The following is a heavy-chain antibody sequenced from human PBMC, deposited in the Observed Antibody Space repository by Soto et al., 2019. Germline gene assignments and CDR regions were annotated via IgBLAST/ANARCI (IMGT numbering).Heavy chain of an antibody. J-gene: IGHJ5*02. CDR2: IWYDGRNK. CDR1: GFTFSSYG. V-gene: IGHV3-33*01. D-gene: IGHD3-10*01. CDR3: ARDALSYYYGSGSYDWFDP. Sequence: QVQLVESGGGVVQPGRSLRLSCAASGFTFSSYGMHWVRQAPGKGLEWVAVIWYDGRNKYYADSVKGRFTISRDNSKNTLYLQMNSLRAEDTAVYYCARDALSYYYGSGSYDWFDPWGQGTLVTVSS.